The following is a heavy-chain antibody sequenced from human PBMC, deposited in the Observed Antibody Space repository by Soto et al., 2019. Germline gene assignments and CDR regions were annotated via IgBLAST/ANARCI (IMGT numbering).Heavy chain of an antibody. V-gene: IGHV1-46*01. CDR2: INPSDAYT. Sequence: ASVKVSCKAIGYSFTSHYMHWVRQAPGQGLEWMGTINPSDAYTDYAQKFQGRVTLTRDTSTSIVYMELRSLRSEDTAIYYCARDHVDTPMTNFDYWGQGTLVTVSS. CDR1: GYSFTSHY. J-gene: IGHJ4*02. CDR3: ARDHVDTPMTNFDY. D-gene: IGHD5-18*01.